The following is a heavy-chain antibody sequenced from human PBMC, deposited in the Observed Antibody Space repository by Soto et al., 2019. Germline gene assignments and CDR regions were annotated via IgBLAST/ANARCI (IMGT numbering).Heavy chain of an antibody. CDR3: ARDPSIAARPLDAFDI. J-gene: IGHJ3*02. CDR2: IIPIFGTA. D-gene: IGHD6-6*01. CDR1: GGTFSSYA. V-gene: IGHV1-69*13. Sequence: RASVKVSCKASGGTFSSYAISWVRQAPGQGLEWMGGIIPIFGTANYAQKFQGGVTITADESTSTAYMELSSLRSEDTAVYYCARDPSIAARPLDAFDIWGQGTMVTVSS.